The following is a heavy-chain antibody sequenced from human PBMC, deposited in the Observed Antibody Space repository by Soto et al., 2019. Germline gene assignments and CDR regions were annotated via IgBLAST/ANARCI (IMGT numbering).Heavy chain of an antibody. D-gene: IGHD3-3*01. Sequence: SETLSLTCTVSGGSISSSSCYWGWIRQPPGKGLEWIGSIYYSGSTYYNPSLKSRVTISVDTSKNQFSLKLSSVTAADTAVYYCARQVSRSTIFGVVTDYYYGMDVWGQGTTVTVSS. CDR2: IYYSGST. J-gene: IGHJ6*02. CDR3: ARQVSRSTIFGVVTDYYYGMDV. V-gene: IGHV4-39*01. CDR1: GGSISSSSCY.